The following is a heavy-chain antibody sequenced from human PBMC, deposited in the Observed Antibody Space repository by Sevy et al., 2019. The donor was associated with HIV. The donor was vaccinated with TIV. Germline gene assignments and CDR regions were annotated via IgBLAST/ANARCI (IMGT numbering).Heavy chain of an antibody. J-gene: IGHJ6*03. CDR3: ARVALTFGGDPYDKHYFMDV. CDR1: GFTFSSYD. Sequence: GGSLRLSCAAPGFTFSSYDMHWVRQAPGKGLEWAAVISYDGSNKFYLDSVKRRFTISRDNSKSTLYLQLSSLRAEDRAVYYCARVALTFGGDPYDKHYFMDVWGKGTTVTVSS. V-gene: IGHV3-30*03. D-gene: IGHD3-16*01. CDR2: ISYDGSNK.